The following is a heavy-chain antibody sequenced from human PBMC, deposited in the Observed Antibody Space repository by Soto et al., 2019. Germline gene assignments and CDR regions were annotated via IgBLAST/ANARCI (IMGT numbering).Heavy chain of an antibody. Sequence: PGGSLRLSCAASGFTFSSYSMNWVRQAPGKGLEWVSSISSSSSYIYYADSVKGRFTISRDNSKNTLYLQMNSLRAEDTAVYYCAKSQEPYDFWSGYYTAFDYWGQGTLVTVSS. D-gene: IGHD3-3*01. CDR3: AKSQEPYDFWSGYYTAFDY. V-gene: IGHV3-21*04. CDR2: ISSSSSYI. J-gene: IGHJ4*02. CDR1: GFTFSSYS.